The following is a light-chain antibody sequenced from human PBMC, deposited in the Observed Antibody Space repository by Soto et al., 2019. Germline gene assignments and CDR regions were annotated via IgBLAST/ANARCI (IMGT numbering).Light chain of an antibody. CDR3: QQFNRYPHT. Sequence: AIQLTQSASSLSASLGDRVTITCRASQGSRRSLAWYQQKPGKAPKLLIYAASNLETGVPSRYSGSGSGAEFALTISGLQPEDFATDHCQQFNRYPHTFGQGTRLDIK. CDR2: AAS. V-gene: IGKV1-13*02. CDR1: QGSRRS. J-gene: IGKJ5*01.